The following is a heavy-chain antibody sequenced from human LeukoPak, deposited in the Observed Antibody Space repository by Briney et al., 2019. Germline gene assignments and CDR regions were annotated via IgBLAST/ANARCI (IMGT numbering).Heavy chain of an antibody. D-gene: IGHD1-26*01. J-gene: IGHJ3*02. CDR3: ARDLLVGATQDAFDI. CDR2: ISYDGSNK. V-gene: IGHV3-30-3*01. CDR1: GFTFSSHA. Sequence: GGSLRLSCAASGFTFSSHAMHWVRQAPGEGLEWVAVISYDGSNKYYADSVKGRFTISRDNSKNTLYLQMNSLRAEDTAVYYCARDLLVGATQDAFDIWGQGTMVTVSS.